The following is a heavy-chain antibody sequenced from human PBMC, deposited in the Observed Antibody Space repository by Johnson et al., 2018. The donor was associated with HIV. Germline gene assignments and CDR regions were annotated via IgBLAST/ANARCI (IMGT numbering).Heavy chain of an antibody. J-gene: IGHJ3*02. CDR3: ARLGLTDAFDI. Sequence: VQLVESGGGVVRPGGSLRLYCAASGFTFHDFGMSWVRQVPGKGLEWISGINWNGHGTGYAGSVKGRLTISREKAKISLYLQMNSLRAEDTAVYYCARLGLTDAFDIWGQGTMVTVSP. D-gene: IGHD2-8*01. V-gene: IGHV3-20*04. CDR2: INWNGHGT. CDR1: GFTFHDFG.